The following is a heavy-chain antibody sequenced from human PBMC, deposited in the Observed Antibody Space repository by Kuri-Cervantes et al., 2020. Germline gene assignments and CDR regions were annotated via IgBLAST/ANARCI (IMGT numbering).Heavy chain of an antibody. CDR3: ARRGRVGVVDKGAFYYYYMDV. D-gene: IGHD3-3*01. V-gene: IGHV3-33*08. CDR1: GFTFSSYA. Sequence: GGSLRLSCAASGFTFSSYAMHWVRQAPGKGLEWVAVIWYDGSNKYYADSVKGRFTISRDNSKNTLYLQMNSLRAEDTAVYYCARRGRVGVVDKGAFYYYYMDVWGKGTTVTVSS. J-gene: IGHJ6*03. CDR2: IWYDGSNK.